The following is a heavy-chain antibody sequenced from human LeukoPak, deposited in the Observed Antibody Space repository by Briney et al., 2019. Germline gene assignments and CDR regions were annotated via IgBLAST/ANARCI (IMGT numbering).Heavy chain of an antibody. CDR3: ARDASSGGSSSWYGFDY. CDR2: ISSSSSYI. V-gene: IGHV3-21*01. D-gene: IGHD6-13*01. J-gene: IGHJ4*02. CDR1: GFTFSSYS. Sequence: PGGSLRLSCAASGFTFSSYSMNWVRQAPGKGLEWVSSISSSSSYIYYADSVKGRFTISRDNAKNSLYLQMNSLRDEDTAVYYCARDASSGGSSSWYGFDYRGQGTLVTVSS.